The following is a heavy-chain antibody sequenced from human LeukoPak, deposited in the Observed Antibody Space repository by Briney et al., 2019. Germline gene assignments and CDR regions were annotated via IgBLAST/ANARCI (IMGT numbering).Heavy chain of an antibody. J-gene: IGHJ4*02. CDR2: IIPIFGTA. V-gene: IGHV1-69*05. CDR1: GGTFTSYA. D-gene: IGHD5-18*01. Sequence: GASVKVSCKASGGTFTSYAISWVRQAPGQGLEWMGGIIPIFGTANYAQKFQGRVTITTDESTSTAYMELSSLRSEDTAVYYCARAPALQPSPLDYWGQGTLVTVSS. CDR3: ARAPALQPSPLDY.